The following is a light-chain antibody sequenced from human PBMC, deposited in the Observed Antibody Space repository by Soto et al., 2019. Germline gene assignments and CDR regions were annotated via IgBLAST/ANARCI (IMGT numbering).Light chain of an antibody. CDR1: QSLLHSNGYNY. V-gene: IGKV2-28*01. CDR2: LGS. Sequence: DIVMTQSPLSLPVTPGEPASISCRSSQSLLHSNGYNYLDWYLQKPGHSPQLLIYLGSNRASGVPDWFSGSGSGTDFTLKISRVEAEDVGIYYCMQGIETPRTFGQGTKVEIK. CDR3: MQGIETPRT. J-gene: IGKJ1*01.